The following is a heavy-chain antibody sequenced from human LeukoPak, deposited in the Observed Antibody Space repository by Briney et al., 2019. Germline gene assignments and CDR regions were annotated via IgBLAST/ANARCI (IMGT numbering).Heavy chain of an antibody. CDR2: ISGSGGST. CDR1: GFTFSNYA. Sequence: PGESLRLSCAASGFTFSNYAMNWVRQAPGKGLEWVSAISGSGGSTYYADSVKGRFTISRDNSKNTLYLQMNSLRAEDTAVYYCAKAVYYGDYGGWFDPWGQGTLVTVSS. J-gene: IGHJ5*02. CDR3: AKAVYYGDYGGWFDP. V-gene: IGHV3-23*01. D-gene: IGHD4-17*01.